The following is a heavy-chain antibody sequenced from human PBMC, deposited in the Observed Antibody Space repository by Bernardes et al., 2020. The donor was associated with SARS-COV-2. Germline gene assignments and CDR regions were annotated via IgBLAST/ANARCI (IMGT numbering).Heavy chain of an antibody. D-gene: IGHD6-13*01. CDR1: GFTFRTYW. CDR3: ARLSGSSWYFDY. CDR2: IKQDGSEK. V-gene: IGHV3-7*01. J-gene: IGHJ4*02. Sequence: GGSLILSCAGSGFTFRTYWMSWVRQAPGKGLEWVANIKQDGSEKYYADSVKGRFTISRDSARNSLDLQMNSLRAEDTAVYYCARLSGSSWYFDYWGQGTLVTVSS.